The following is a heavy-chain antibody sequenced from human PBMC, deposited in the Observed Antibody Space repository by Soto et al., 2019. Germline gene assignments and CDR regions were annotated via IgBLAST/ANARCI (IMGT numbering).Heavy chain of an antibody. CDR1: GGTFSNYA. V-gene: IGHV1-69*01. D-gene: IGHD2-8*02. CDR3: ASPTGKLDY. CDR2: IIPIFGTA. Sequence: QVQLVQSGAEVKKPGSSVKVSCKASGGTFSNYAISWVRQAPGEGLEWMGGIIPIFGTANYAQKFQCRVTITADESTSTAYMELSSLRYDDTAVYYCASPTGKLDYWRQGTLVTVSS. J-gene: IGHJ4*02.